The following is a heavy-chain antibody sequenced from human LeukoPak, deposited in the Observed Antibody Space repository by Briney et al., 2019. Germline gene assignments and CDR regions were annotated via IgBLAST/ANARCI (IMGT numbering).Heavy chain of an antibody. Sequence: SETLSLTCTVSGGSISSYYWNWIRQPPGKGLEWIGYIYTSGSTNYNPSLKSRVTISVDTSKNQFSLKLSSVTAADTAVYYCARHSHELERPLDDWFDPWGQGTLVTVSS. CDR1: GGSISSYY. V-gene: IGHV4-4*09. D-gene: IGHD1-1*01. J-gene: IGHJ5*02. CDR2: IYTSGST. CDR3: ARHSHELERPLDDWFDP.